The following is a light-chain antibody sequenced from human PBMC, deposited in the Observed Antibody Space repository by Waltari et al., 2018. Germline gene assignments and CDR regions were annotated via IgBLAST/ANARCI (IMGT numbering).Light chain of an antibody. CDR1: SLRNYY. CDR2: GKN. CDR3: NSRDSSGNRWV. Sequence: SSELTQDPAVSVALGQTVRITCQGDSLRNYYTTWYQQKPGQAPILFIYGKNNRPSGIPDRFSGSSSGNTASLTITGAQAEEEADYYCNSRDSSGNRWVFGGGTKLTVL. J-gene: IGLJ3*02. V-gene: IGLV3-19*01.